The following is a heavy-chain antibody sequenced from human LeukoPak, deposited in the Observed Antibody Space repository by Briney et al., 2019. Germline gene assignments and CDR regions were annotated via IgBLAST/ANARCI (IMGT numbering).Heavy chain of an antibody. V-gene: IGHV4-59*01. CDR3: ASRLAASSGSER. Sequence: KASETLSLTCTVSGGSISSYYWSWIRQPPGKGLEWIGYIYYSGSTNYNPSLKSRVTISVDTSKNQFSLKLSSVTAADTAVYYCASRLAASSGSERWGQGTLVTVSS. CDR2: IYYSGST. J-gene: IGHJ4*02. D-gene: IGHD6-19*01. CDR1: GGSISSYY.